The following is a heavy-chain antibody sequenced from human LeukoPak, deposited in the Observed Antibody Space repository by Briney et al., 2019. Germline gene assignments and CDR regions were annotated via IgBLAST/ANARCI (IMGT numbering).Heavy chain of an antibody. CDR2: ISAYNGNT. CDR1: GYTFTSYG. Sequence: GASVKVSCKASGYTFTSYGISWVRQAPGQGLEWMGWISAYNGNTNYAQKLQGRVTMTTDTSTSTAYMELSSLRSEDTAVYYCRQQLVPGAFDYWGQGTLVTVSS. V-gene: IGHV1-18*01. J-gene: IGHJ4*02. D-gene: IGHD6-13*01. CDR3: RQQLVPGAFDY.